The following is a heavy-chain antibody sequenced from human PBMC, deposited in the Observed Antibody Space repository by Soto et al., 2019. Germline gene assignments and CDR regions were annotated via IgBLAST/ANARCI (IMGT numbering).Heavy chain of an antibody. J-gene: IGHJ4*02. CDR2: IFYSGST. D-gene: IGHD3-9*01. Sequence: QVQLQESGPGRVKPSQTLSLTCTVSGGSISSGDYYWRWIRQPPGKGLEWIGYIFYSGSTYYNPSLKSRVTISVDSSKTHFYPKLRSVTAADTAVYYCDRVDFGWLIDYWGQRTLLTVSS. CDR3: DRVDFGWLIDY. CDR1: GGSISSGDYY. V-gene: IGHV4-30-4*01.